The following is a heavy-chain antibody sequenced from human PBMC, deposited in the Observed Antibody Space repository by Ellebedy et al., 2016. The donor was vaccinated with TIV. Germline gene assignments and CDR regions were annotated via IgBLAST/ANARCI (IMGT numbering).Heavy chain of an antibody. CDR2: IGTTGGT. CDR3: ARRSSGYCVGVKCTTDFDY. Sequence: GGSLRLSXAASGFAFSTNDLHWVRQATGKGLEWVSAIGTTGGTFYAGSVKGRFTISRENAKNSLYLQMNSLRAEDTGVYYCARRSSGYCVGVKCTTDFDYWGQGTLVTVSS. J-gene: IGHJ4*02. CDR1: GFAFSTND. V-gene: IGHV3-13*01. D-gene: IGHD2-2*03.